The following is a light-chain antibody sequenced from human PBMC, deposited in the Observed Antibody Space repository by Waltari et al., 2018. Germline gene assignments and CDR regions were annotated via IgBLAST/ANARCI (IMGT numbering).Light chain of an antibody. V-gene: IGLV3-21*02. Sequence: SYVLTQPPALSVAPGQTATNVFGGETIGRKRVHWYQQKPGQAPVLVVYRDTNRPSGIAERFSGSNSGNTATLSIGRVEAGDEATYYCQVWDVNSYDFVFGTGTTVTVL. J-gene: IGLJ1*01. CDR3: QVWDVNSYDFV. CDR1: TIGRKR. CDR2: RDT.